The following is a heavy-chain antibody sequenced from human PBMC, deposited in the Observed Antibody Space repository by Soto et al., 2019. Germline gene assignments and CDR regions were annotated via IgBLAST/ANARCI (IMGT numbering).Heavy chain of an antibody. J-gene: IGHJ4*02. CDR3: AKGRGDSGSLTPRVDF. Sequence: EVQLLESGGGLVQPGGSLRLSCAASGFTFNNYAMTWVRQAPGKGLEWVSPISGGGDTTSYADSEKGRFTVSRDGSKNTLYLQMSSLRAEDTALYYCAKGRGDSGSLTPRVDFWGQGTLVTVSS. V-gene: IGHV3-23*01. D-gene: IGHD3-10*01. CDR2: ISGGGDTT. CDR1: GFTFNNYA.